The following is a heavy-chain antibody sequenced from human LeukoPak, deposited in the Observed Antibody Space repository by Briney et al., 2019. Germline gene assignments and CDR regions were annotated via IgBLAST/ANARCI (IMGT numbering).Heavy chain of an antibody. CDR2: ISSSGKTI. CDR3: TRGGSVTTGPVDH. Sequence: GGSLRLSCATSGFLFVTYEMTWVRQVPGGALEWITYISSSGKTIYYADSVRGRFTVSRDNGRGSLFLDMNNLRVEDTAVYFCTRGGSVTTGPVDHWGQGTLVTVSS. D-gene: IGHD1-1*01. V-gene: IGHV3-48*03. J-gene: IGHJ4*02. CDR1: GFLFVTYE.